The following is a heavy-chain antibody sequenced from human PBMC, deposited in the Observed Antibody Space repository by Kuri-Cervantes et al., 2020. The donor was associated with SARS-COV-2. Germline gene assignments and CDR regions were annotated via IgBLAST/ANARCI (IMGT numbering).Heavy chain of an antibody. CDR3: AREALEWLFPDNWFDP. CDR2: INTDGSSV. V-gene: IGHV3-74*01. D-gene: IGHD3-3*01. CDR1: ELTFNNYW. J-gene: IGHJ5*02. Sequence: GESLKISCEASELTFNNYWMHWVRQAPGKGLVWVSRINTDGSSVSYADSVKGRFTISRDNAKNTLYLQMNSLRAEDTAVYYCAREALEWLFPDNWFDPWGQGTLVTVSS.